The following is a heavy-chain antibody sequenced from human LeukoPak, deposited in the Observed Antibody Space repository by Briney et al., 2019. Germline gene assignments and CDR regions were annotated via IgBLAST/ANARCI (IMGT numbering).Heavy chain of an antibody. J-gene: IGHJ6*02. CDR2: ISGSGGST. CDR3: ANVPATDYYYYGMDV. D-gene: IGHD2-15*01. V-gene: IGHV3-23*01. Sequence: GGSLRLSCAASGFTFSSYAMSWVRQAPGKGLEWASAISGSGGSTYYADSVKGRFTISRDNSKNTLYLQMNSLRAEDTAVYYCANVPATDYYYYGMDVWGQGTTVTVSS. CDR1: GFTFSSYA.